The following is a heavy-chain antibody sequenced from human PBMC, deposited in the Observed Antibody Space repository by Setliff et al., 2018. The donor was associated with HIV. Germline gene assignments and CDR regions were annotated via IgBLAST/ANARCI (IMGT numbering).Heavy chain of an antibody. CDR2: IYPGDSDT. Sequence: PGESPKISCKGSAYSFTTFWIAWVRQMPGKGPEWMGIIYPGDSDTTYSPSFQGQVTISVDKSISTAYLQWSSLKASDSAMYYCARQTVHTTHSLDFGSPNRDYYYGMDVWGQGTTVTVSS. V-gene: IGHV5-51*01. D-gene: IGHD1-1*01. J-gene: IGHJ6*02. CDR3: ARQTVHTTHSLDFGSPNRDYYYGMDV. CDR1: AYSFTTFW.